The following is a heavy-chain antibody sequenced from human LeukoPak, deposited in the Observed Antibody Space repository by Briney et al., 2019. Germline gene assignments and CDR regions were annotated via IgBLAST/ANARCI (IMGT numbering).Heavy chain of an antibody. CDR2: IYYSGST. J-gene: IGHJ3*02. V-gene: IGHV4-39*07. D-gene: IGHD3-3*01. CDR1: GGSISSSSYY. CDR3: ARVVTYYDFWSAYEGAFDI. Sequence: PSETLSLTCTVSGGSISSSSYYWGWIRQPPGKGLEWIGSIYYSGSTYYNPSLKSRVTISVDTSKNQFSLKLSSVTAADTAVYYCARVVTYYDFWSAYEGAFDIWGQGTMVTVSS.